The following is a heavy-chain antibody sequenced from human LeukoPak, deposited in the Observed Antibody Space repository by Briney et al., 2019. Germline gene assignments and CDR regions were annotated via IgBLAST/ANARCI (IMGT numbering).Heavy chain of an antibody. V-gene: IGHV3-48*04. D-gene: IGHD6-6*01. CDR1: GFTFSTYN. CDR3: AREYSSSSGRSLDY. CDR2: ISTSSSTI. J-gene: IGHJ4*02. Sequence: PGGSLRLSCAASGFTFSTYNMNWVRQAPGKGLEWVSYISTSSSTIHYADSVKGRFTISRDNAKNSLYLQLNSLRADDTAVYYCAREYSSSSGRSLDYWGQGALATVSS.